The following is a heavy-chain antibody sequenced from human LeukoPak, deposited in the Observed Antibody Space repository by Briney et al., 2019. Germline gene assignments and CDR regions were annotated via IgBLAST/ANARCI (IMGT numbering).Heavy chain of an antibody. V-gene: IGHV4-30-4*08. D-gene: IGHD6-6*01. CDR2: IYYSGST. CDR3: ARDIAARLRYGRFDP. J-gene: IGHJ5*02. CDR1: GGSISSGDYY. Sequence: PSETLSLTCTVSGGSISSGDYYWSWIRQPPGKGLEWIGYIYYSGSTYYNPSLKSRVTISVDTSKNQFSLKLSSVTAADTAVYYCARDIAARLRYGRFDPWGQGTLVTVSS.